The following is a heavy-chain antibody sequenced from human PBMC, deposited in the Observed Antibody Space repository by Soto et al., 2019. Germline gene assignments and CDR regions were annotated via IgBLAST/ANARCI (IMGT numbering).Heavy chain of an antibody. D-gene: IGHD3-22*01. CDR2: IFHSGST. Sequence: QVQLQESGPGLVKPSQTLSLTCSVSGASISSDDHYWAWIRQSPGRGLEWMGYIFHSGSTFYNPSLKSRITISLETSTNEFSLRLTSVTAADTAVYYCARLDNRDYYSNQEPYYFDFWGQGTLVTVSS. V-gene: IGHV4-31*03. CDR3: ARLDNRDYYSNQEPYYFDF. CDR1: GASISSDDHY. J-gene: IGHJ4*02.